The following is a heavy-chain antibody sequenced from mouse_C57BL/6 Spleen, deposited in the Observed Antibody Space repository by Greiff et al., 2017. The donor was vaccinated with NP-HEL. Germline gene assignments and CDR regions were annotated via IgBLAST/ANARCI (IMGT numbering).Heavy chain of an antibody. CDR3: ARLYGSSPFDV. CDR2: ISNLAYSI. D-gene: IGHD1-1*01. V-gene: IGHV5-15*01. Sequence: EVQRVESGGGLVQPGGSLKLSCAASGFTFSDYGMAWVRQAPRKGPEWVAFISNLAYSIYYADTVTGRFTISRENAKNTLYLEMSSLRSEDTAMYYCARLYGSSPFDVWGTGTTVTVSS. CDR1: GFTFSDYG. J-gene: IGHJ1*03.